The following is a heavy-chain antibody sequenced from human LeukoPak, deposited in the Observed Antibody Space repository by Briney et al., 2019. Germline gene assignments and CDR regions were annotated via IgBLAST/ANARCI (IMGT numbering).Heavy chain of an antibody. CDR2: TDTSGSYI. J-gene: IGHJ4*02. CDR1: GFTFSNYG. CDR3: ARVVDTHFDY. Sequence: GGSLRLSCAASGFTFSNYGMNWVRQAPGKGLEWVSFTDTSGSYIYYGDSVKGRFTISRDNAKNTLYLQMNSLRAEDTAVYYCARVVDTHFDYWGQGTLVTVSS. V-gene: IGHV3-21*01. D-gene: IGHD5-18*01.